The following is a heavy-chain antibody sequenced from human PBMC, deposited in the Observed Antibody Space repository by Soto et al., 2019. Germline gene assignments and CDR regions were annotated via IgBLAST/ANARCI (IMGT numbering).Heavy chain of an antibody. V-gene: IGHV2-5*02. Sequence: QITLKESGPTLVKPTQTLTLTCTFSGFSLTTSGMGVGWIRQPPGRALEWLALIYWDDDKRYSPSLKSRLTITKDTAKNQVVLRMTNMVPVYIATYYCVRRRRLCVGGICYYSWFDPWGQRAMVTVSS. CDR2: IYWDDDK. CDR1: GFSLTTSGMG. D-gene: IGHD2-15*01. J-gene: IGHJ5*02. CDR3: VRRRRLCVGGICYYSWFDP.